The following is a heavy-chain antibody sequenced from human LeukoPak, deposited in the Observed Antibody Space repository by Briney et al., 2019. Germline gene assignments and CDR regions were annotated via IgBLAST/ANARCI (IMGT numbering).Heavy chain of an antibody. CDR3: ARLGPYSSGWYYFDY. D-gene: IGHD6-19*01. CDR1: GGSFSGYY. Sequence: SETLSLTCAVYGGSFSGYYWSWIRQPPGKGLEWIGEINHSGSTNYNPSLKSRVTISVDTSKNQFSLKLSSVTAADTAVYYCARLGPYSSGWYYFDYWGQGTLVTVSS. V-gene: IGHV4-34*01. J-gene: IGHJ4*02. CDR2: INHSGST.